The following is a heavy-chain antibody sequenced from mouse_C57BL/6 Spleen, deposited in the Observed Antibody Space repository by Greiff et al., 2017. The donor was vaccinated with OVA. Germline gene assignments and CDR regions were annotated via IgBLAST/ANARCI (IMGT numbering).Heavy chain of an antibody. CDR3: ARDSPITTVVATRAMDY. Sequence: QVQLKESGAELAKPGASVKLSCKASGYTFTSYWMHWVKQRPGQGLEWIGYINPSSGYTKYNQKFKDKATLTADKSSSTAYMQLSSLTYEDSAVYYCARDSPITTVVATRAMDYWGQGTSVTVSS. CDR2: INPSSGYT. D-gene: IGHD1-1*01. V-gene: IGHV1-7*01. J-gene: IGHJ4*01. CDR1: GYTFTSYW.